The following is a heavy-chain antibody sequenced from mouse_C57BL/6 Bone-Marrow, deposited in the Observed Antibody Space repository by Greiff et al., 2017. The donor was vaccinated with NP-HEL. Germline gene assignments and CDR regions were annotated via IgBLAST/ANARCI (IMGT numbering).Heavy chain of an antibody. CDR1: GYTFTSYW. CDR2: IDPSDIYT. V-gene: IGHV1-50*01. CDR3: AIYYYGSSPAWFAY. J-gene: IGHJ3*01. Sequence: VKQSCKASGYTFTSYWMQWVKQRPGQGLEWIGEIDPSDIYTNYNQKFKGKATLTVDTSSSTAYMQLSSLTSEDSAVYYCAIYYYGSSPAWFAYWGQGTLVTVSA. D-gene: IGHD1-1*01.